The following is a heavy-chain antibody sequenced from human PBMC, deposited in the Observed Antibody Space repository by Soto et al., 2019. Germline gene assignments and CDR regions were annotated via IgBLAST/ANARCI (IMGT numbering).Heavy chain of an antibody. Sequence: PSETLSLTCTVSGGSISSYYWSWIRQPPGKGLEWIGYIYYSGSTNYNPSLKSRVTISVGTSKNQFSLKLSSVTAADTAVYYCARETAMRGFDPWGQGTLVTVSS. CDR3: ARETAMRGFDP. CDR1: GGSISSYY. V-gene: IGHV4-59*01. CDR2: IYYSGST. J-gene: IGHJ5*02.